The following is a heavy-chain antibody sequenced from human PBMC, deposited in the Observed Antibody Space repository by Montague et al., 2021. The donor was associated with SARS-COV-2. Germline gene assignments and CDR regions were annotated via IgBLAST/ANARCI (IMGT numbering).Heavy chain of an antibody. Sequence: SETLSLTCTVSGGFISSSSYYWGWIRQPPGKGLEWIGSIYYSGSTYYXXXVESRVTISVDTSKNQFSLKLRSVTATDTAVYYCARQVGTMIVVVIIKLRYYFDYWGQGTLVTVSS. V-gene: IGHV4-39*01. J-gene: IGHJ4*02. CDR3: ARQVGTMIVVVIIKLRYYFDY. CDR1: GGFISSSSYY. CDR2: IYYSGST. D-gene: IGHD3-22*01.